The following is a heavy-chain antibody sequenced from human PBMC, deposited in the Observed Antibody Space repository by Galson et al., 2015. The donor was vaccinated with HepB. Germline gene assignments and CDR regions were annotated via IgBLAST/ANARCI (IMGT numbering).Heavy chain of an antibody. CDR2: INTNTGNP. CDR3: ARSRITLVQGVIITSNWFDP. Sequence: SVKVSCKASGYTFTSYAMNWVRQAPGQGPEWMGWINTNTGNPTYAQGFTGRFVFSLDTSVSTAYLQISSLKADDTAVYYCARSRITLVQGVIITSNWFDPWGQGTLVTVSS. J-gene: IGHJ5*02. D-gene: IGHD3-10*01. CDR1: GYTFTSYA. V-gene: IGHV7-4-1*02.